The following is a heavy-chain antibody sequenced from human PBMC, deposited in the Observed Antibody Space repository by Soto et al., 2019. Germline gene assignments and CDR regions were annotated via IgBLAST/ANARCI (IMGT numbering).Heavy chain of an antibody. CDR3: ARGDAPMITGMDSFDI. CDR2: IKQDETEK. J-gene: IGHJ3*02. CDR1: GFTFSRYW. Sequence: PGGSLRLSCAASGFTFSRYWMNWVRQAPGKGLEWVANIKQDETEKNYVDSVKGRFTISRDNARNSLYLQMDSLRAEDTAVYFCARGDAPMITGMDSFDIWGQGTMVTVSS. D-gene: IGHD3-16*01. V-gene: IGHV3-7*01.